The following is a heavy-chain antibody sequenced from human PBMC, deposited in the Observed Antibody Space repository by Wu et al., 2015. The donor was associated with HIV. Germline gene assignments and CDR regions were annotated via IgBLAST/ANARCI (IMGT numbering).Heavy chain of an antibody. D-gene: IGHD3-3*01. CDR3: AREKGLRFLEWLPLDY. V-gene: IGHV1-2*02. Sequence: QVQLVQSGAEVKKPGSSVKVSCKASGYTFTGYYMHWVRQAPGQGLEWMGWINPNSGGTNYAQKFQGRVTMTRDTSISTAYMELSRLRSDDTAVYYCAREKGLRFLEWLPLDYWGQGTLVTVSS. CDR1: GYTFTGYY. J-gene: IGHJ4*02. CDR2: INPNSGGT.